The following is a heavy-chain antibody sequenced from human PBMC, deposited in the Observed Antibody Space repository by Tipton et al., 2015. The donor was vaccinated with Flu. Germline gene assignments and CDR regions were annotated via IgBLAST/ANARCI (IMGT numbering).Heavy chain of an antibody. CDR2: INTSGTAI. CDR1: GFSLSSYE. CDR3: ARGRFGAY. D-gene: IGHD4/OR15-4a*01. J-gene: IGHJ4*02. V-gene: IGHV3-48*03. Sequence: SLRLSCNASGFSLSSYEMNWVRQAPGRGLEWVSLINTSGTAIYYADSVKGRFTISRDNAKNSLYLQMNSLTVDDTAVYYCARGRFGAYWGQGTLVTVSS.